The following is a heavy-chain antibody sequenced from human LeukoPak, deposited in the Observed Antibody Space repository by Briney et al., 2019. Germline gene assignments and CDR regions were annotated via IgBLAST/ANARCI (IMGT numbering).Heavy chain of an antibody. V-gene: IGHV4-30-2*01. CDR2: IYHNGST. Sequence: SETLSLTCAVSGGSISSGGYSCSWIRQPPGKGLEWIGYIYHNGSTYYNPSLKSRVTISVDRSKNQFSLKMSSVTAADTAVYYCARGGAYYYDSSGYYWDYWGQGNLVTVSS. J-gene: IGHJ4*02. CDR3: ARGGAYYYDSSGYYWDY. CDR1: GGSISSGGYS. D-gene: IGHD3-22*01.